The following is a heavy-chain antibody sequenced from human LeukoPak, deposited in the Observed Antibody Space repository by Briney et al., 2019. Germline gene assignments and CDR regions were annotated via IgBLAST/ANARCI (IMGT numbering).Heavy chain of an antibody. CDR1: GYTFTSYG. J-gene: IGHJ4*02. Sequence: GASVKVSRKASGYTFTSYGISWVRQAPGQGLEWMGWISAYNGNTNYAQKLQGRVTMTTDTSTSTAYMELRSLRSDDTAVYYCARERPRYYGDYVPYFDYWGQGTLVTVSS. CDR3: ARERPRYYGDYVPYFDY. CDR2: ISAYNGNT. D-gene: IGHD4-17*01. V-gene: IGHV1-18*01.